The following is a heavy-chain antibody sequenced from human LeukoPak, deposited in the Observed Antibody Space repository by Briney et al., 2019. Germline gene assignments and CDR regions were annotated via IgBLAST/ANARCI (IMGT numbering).Heavy chain of an antibody. J-gene: IGHJ3*02. CDR1: GGSISSSSYY. CDR3: ARDLGGTFDI. V-gene: IGHV4-61*02. D-gene: IGHD3-16*01. CDR2: MYITGST. Sequence: SETLSLTCTVSGGSISSSSYYWSWIRQPAGKGLEWIGRMYITGSTKYNPSLKSRVTMSLDTSKNQFSLKLSSVTAADTAVFYCARDLGGTFDIWGQGTMVTVSS.